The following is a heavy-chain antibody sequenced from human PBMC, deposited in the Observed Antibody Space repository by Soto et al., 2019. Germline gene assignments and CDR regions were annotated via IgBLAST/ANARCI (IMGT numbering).Heavy chain of an antibody. CDR2: IIPIFGTA. V-gene: IGHV1-69*12. CDR3: ARDRGPSSGYYPYWFDP. D-gene: IGHD3-22*01. CDR1: GGTFSNYA. J-gene: IGHJ5*02. Sequence: QVQLVQSGAEVKKPGSSVKVSCKASGGTFSNYAITWVRQAPGQGLEWMGGIIPIFGTANYVQKFQARVTITADELTSTAYMELSSLRSEDTAVYYCARDRGPSSGYYPYWFDPWGQGTLVTVSS.